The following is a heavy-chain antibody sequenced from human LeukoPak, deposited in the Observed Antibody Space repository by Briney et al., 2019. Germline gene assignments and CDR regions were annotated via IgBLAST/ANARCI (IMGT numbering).Heavy chain of an antibody. D-gene: IGHD3-22*01. CDR1: GFSLSTSGMC. Sequence: SGPALVKPTQTLTLTCTFSGFSLSTSGMCVSWIRQPPGKALEWLARIDWDDDKYYSTSLKTRLTISKDTSKNQVVLTMTNMDPVDTATYYCARIRWRGNYYDSSGYNYYFDYWGQGTLVTVSS. CDR2: IDWDDDK. V-gene: IGHV2-70*11. J-gene: IGHJ4*02. CDR3: ARIRWRGNYYDSSGYNYYFDY.